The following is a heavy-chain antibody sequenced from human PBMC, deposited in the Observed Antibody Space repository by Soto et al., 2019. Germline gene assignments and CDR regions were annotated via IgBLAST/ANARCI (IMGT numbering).Heavy chain of an antibody. D-gene: IGHD5-12*01. CDR1: GFTISTYS. CDR3: AKWSGYGYL. CDR2: ISVTGDTT. J-gene: IGHJ4*02. Sequence: EVQLLESGGGLVQPGGSLRLSCAASGFTISTYSITWVRQTPAKGLEWVSGISVTGDTTFYADSVKGRFTISRDNSKNTVYLQMHSLRVEDTAVYYWAKWSGYGYLWGQGTLVTVSS. V-gene: IGHV3-23*01.